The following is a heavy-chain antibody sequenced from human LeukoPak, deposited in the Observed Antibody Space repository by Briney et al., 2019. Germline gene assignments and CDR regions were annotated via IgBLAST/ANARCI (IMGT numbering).Heavy chain of an antibody. CDR1: GGSISSSSYY. J-gene: IGHJ6*03. CDR3: ARVSGDYSMDV. V-gene: IGHV4-39*01. CDR2: IYYSGST. Sequence: PSETLSLTCTVSGGSISSSSYYWGWIRQPPGKGLEWIGSIYYSGSTYYNPSLKSRVTISVDTSKNQFSLKLSSVTAADTAVYYCARVSGDYSMDVWGKGTTVTVSS. D-gene: IGHD4-17*01.